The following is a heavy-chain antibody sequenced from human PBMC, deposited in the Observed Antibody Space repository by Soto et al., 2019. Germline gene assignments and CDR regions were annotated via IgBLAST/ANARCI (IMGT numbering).Heavy chain of an antibody. J-gene: IGHJ4*02. D-gene: IGHD2-15*01. CDR1: GGSFSGYY. Sequence: QVQLQQWGAGLLKPSETLSLTCAVYGGSFSGYYWSWIRQPPGKGREWIGEINHSGSTNYNPSLKSRVTISVDTSKNQFSLKLSSVTAADTAVYYCASAQGYCSGGSCAVGYYFDYWGQGTLVTVSS. V-gene: IGHV4-34*01. CDR2: INHSGST. CDR3: ASAQGYCSGGSCAVGYYFDY.